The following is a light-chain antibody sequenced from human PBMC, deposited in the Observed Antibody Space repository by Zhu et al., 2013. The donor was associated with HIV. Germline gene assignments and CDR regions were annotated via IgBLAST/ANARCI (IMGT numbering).Light chain of an antibody. V-gene: IGLV1-44*01. Sequence: QSVLTQPPSASGTPGQRVTISCSGSSSNIGSNTVNWYQQLPGTAPKLLIYTNNLRPSGVPDRFSGSKSGNTASLTISGLQDDDEAEYYCNSHRSGTTLVLFGGGTKVTVL. CDR3: NSHRSGTTLVL. CDR2: TNN. CDR1: SSNIGSNT. J-gene: IGLJ2*01.